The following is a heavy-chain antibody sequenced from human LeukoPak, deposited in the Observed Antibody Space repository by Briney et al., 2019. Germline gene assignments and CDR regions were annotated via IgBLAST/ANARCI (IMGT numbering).Heavy chain of an antibody. Sequence: SETLSLTCTVSGYSISSGYYWGWIRQPPGKGLEWIGSIYHSGSTYYNPSLKSRVTISVDKSKNQFSLKLSSVTAADTAVYYCARDSGGNYYYDSSGYVPLEYWGQGTLVTVSS. CDR2: IYHSGST. CDR3: ARDSGGNYYYDSSGYVPLEY. J-gene: IGHJ4*02. V-gene: IGHV4-38-2*02. CDR1: GYSISSGYY. D-gene: IGHD3-22*01.